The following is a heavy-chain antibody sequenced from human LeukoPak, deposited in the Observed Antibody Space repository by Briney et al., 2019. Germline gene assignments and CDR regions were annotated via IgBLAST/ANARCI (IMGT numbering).Heavy chain of an antibody. V-gene: IGHV3-21*01. CDR3: ARDPYSGSYGNYYYYFMDV. Sequence: GGSLRLSCAASGFTFSTYNMNWVRQAPGKGLEWVSSITSSSSYIYYADSVKGRFTISRDNAKNSLYLQMNSLRAEDTAVYYCARDPYSGSYGNYYYYFMDVWGKGTTVTISS. CDR1: GFTFSTYN. CDR2: ITSSSSYI. D-gene: IGHD1-26*01. J-gene: IGHJ6*03.